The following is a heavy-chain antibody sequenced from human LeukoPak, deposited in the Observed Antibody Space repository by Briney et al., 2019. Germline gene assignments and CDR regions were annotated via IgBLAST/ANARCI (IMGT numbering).Heavy chain of an antibody. CDR1: GFTFSSYA. V-gene: IGHV3-23*01. D-gene: IGHD3-22*01. J-gene: IGHJ4*02. CDR2: ISGSGGST. CDR3: AKAYYDSTGYYGY. Sequence: GGSLRLSCAASGFTFSSYAMSWVRQAPGKGLEWVSSISGSGGSTYYADSVKGRFAISRDNSKNTLYLQMNSLRAEDTAVYYCAKAYYDSTGYYGYWGQGTLVTVSS.